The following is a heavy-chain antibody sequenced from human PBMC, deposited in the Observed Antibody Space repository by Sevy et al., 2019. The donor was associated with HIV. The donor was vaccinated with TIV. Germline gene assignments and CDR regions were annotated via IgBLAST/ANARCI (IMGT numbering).Heavy chain of an antibody. CDR2: VSYSGNT. D-gene: IGHD3-3*01. Sequence: SETLSLTCSVSGGSIRSYDYYWGWIRQPPGRGLEWIGIVSYSGNTYSTPSLKSRVSMSVDTSKNEFSLKLTSVTYADTAVDYYARHVLLGSKYDYWSGRYGSGSYYFDYWGQGTLVTVSS. V-gene: IGHV4-39*01. CDR1: GGSIRSYDYY. J-gene: IGHJ4*02. CDR3: ARHVLLGSKYDYWSGRYGSGSYYFDY.